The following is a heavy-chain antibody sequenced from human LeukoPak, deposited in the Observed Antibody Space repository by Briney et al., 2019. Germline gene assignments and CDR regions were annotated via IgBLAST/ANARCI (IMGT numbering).Heavy chain of an antibody. CDR1: GRSISSYY. J-gene: IGHJ4*02. V-gene: IGHV4-4*07. CDR3: AGDIGTTPYFDY. D-gene: IGHD1-1*01. CDR2: IYTTGSA. Sequence: SETLSLTCTVSGRSISSYYWSSIRQPAGKGLGWIGRIYTTGSASPNPSLKSRVTMSVDTSKSQVSLKLSSVTAADTAVYYCAGDIGTTPYFDYWGQGSLVTVSS.